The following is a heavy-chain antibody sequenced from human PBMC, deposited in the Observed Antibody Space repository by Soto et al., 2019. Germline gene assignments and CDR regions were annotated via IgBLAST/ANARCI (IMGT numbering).Heavy chain of an antibody. D-gene: IGHD6-19*01. CDR3: AREHLAAGAVPYYYYGMDV. CDR2: IWYDGSNK. J-gene: IGHJ6*02. Sequence: QVQLVESGGGVVQPGRSLRLSCAASGFTFSSYGMHWVRQAPGKGLEWVAVIWYDGSNKYYADSVKGRFTISRDNSKNTLYLQTNSLRAEDTAVYYCAREHLAAGAVPYYYYGMDVWGQGTTVTVSS. CDR1: GFTFSSYG. V-gene: IGHV3-33*01.